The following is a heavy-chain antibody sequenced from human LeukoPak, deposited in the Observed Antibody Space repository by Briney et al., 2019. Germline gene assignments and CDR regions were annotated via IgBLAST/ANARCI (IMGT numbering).Heavy chain of an antibody. CDR2: IYYSGST. CDR3: ARRYCSGGSCYPDAFDI. CDR1: GGSISSYY. D-gene: IGHD2-15*01. J-gene: IGHJ3*02. V-gene: IGHV4-59*01. Sequence: SETLSLTCTVSGGSISSYYWSWIRQPPGEGLEWIGYIYYSGSTNYNPSLKSRVTISVDTSKNQFSLKLSPVTAADTAVYYCARRYCSGGSCYPDAFDIWGQGTMVTVSS.